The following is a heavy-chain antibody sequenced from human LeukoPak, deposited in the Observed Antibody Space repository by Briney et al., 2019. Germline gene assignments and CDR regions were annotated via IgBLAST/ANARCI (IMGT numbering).Heavy chain of an antibody. J-gene: IGHJ3*02. CDR1: GFTFSAYD. CDR3: STGRARAGHAFHI. V-gene: IGHV3-13*01. Sequence: GGSLRLSCAASGFTFSAYDMHWVRQPTGKGLEWVSFVTTSGDTYYSGSVKGRFTVSRENARNSLYLQMNSLRDGDTAVYYCSTGRARAGHAFHIWGRGTMVTVSS. CDR2: VTTSGDT.